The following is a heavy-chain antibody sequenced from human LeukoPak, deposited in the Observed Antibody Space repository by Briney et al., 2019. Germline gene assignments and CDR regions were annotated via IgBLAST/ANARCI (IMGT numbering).Heavy chain of an antibody. CDR2: INHSGRT. V-gene: IGHV4-34*01. Sequence: SETLSLTCAVYGGSFSGYSWSWIRQPPGKGLEWIGEINHSGRTNYNPSLKSRVTISVDTSKNQFSLKLSSVTAADTAVYYCARHPYNYLDPWGQGTLVTVSS. J-gene: IGHJ5*02. CDR1: GGSFSGYS. CDR3: ARHPYNYLDP. D-gene: IGHD1-1*01.